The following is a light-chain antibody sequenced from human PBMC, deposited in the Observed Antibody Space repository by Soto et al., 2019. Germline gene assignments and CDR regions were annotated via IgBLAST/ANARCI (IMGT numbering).Light chain of an antibody. Sequence: EIVLTQSPGTLSLSPGESATLSCRASQSISNDHLAWYQQKPGQAPRLLIYGASSRATGIPDRFSGSGSGTDFTLTISRLEPEDFAVYYCQQYGSRFTFGPGTKVDI. CDR2: GAS. CDR1: QSISNDH. V-gene: IGKV3-20*01. CDR3: QQYGSRFT. J-gene: IGKJ3*01.